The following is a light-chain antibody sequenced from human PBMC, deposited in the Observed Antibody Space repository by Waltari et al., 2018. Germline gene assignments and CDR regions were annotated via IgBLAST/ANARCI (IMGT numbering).Light chain of an antibody. CDR1: QSVSSTY. Sequence: EIVLTQSPGTLSLSPGDRATLSCRASQSVSSTYLGWYQQKPGQAPRLLIYGASSRATGIPDRFSGSGDGTGFTLTISRLEPEDVAVYYCQYYSSSPLCTFGPGTKVDSK. CDR3: QYYSSSPLCT. V-gene: IGKV3-20*01. J-gene: IGKJ3*01. CDR2: GAS.